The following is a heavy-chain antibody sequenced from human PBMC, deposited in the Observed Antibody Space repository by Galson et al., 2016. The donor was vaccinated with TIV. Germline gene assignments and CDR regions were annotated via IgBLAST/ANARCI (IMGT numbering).Heavy chain of an antibody. D-gene: IGHD3-16*02. Sequence: SVKVSCKASGGTFKIHSITWVRQAPGQGLEWMGGIIPVFGTANYAQSFRGRVTITAYESTNTAYLQLSSLRSEDTAVYYSPIVITIGGVNVYGRDYGMDVWGQGNTVTVSS. CDR2: IIPVFGTA. J-gene: IGHJ6*02. CDR1: GGTFKIHS. V-gene: IGHV1-69*13. CDR3: PIVITIGGVNVYGRDYGMDV.